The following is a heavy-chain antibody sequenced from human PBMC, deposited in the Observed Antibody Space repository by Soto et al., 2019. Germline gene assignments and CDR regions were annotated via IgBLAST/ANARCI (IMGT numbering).Heavy chain of an antibody. CDR2: INAGYGNT. CDR1: GYTFSSYA. Sequence: ASVKVSCKASGYTFSSYAMHWVRQAPGQRLEWMGWINAGYGNTKSSQKFQDRVTISRDTSASTAYMELTSLRSEDTTVYYCARDTGDGTFDFWGQGTLVTVPS. J-gene: IGHJ4*02. V-gene: IGHV1-3*01. CDR3: ARDTGDGTFDF. D-gene: IGHD7-27*01.